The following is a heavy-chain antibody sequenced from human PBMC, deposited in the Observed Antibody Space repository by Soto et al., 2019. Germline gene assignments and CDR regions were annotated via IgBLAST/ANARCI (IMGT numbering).Heavy chain of an antibody. D-gene: IGHD6-13*01. Sequence: ASVKVSCKASGYTFTSYDINWVRQATGQGLEWMGWMNPNSGNTGYAQKFQGRVTMTRNTSISTAYMELSSLRSEDTAVYYCASSSSWSPDAFDIWGQGTMVTVSS. CDR2: MNPNSGNT. CDR3: ASSSSWSPDAFDI. CDR1: GYTFTSYD. J-gene: IGHJ3*02. V-gene: IGHV1-8*01.